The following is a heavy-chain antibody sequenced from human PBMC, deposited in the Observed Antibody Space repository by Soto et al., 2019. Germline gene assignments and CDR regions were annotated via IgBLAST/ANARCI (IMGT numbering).Heavy chain of an antibody. CDR3: ARGGISHWAYFYYMDV. CDR1: GGSLSDYF. Sequence: ASETLSLTCVVSGGSLSDYFWSWIRQPPGMALEWIGEINHLGSINYNPSLKSRVTTSVDTSKNQFSLTLNSVTAADTATYYCARGGISHWAYFYYMDVWGKGTTVTVSS. D-gene: IGHD2-21*01. J-gene: IGHJ6*03. V-gene: IGHV4-34*01. CDR2: INHLGSI.